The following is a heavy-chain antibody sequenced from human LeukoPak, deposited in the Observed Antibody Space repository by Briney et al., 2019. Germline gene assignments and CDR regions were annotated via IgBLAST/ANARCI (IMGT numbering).Heavy chain of an antibody. CDR3: ARASYCSGGSCSYYYYYYMDV. J-gene: IGHJ6*03. CDR2: INHSGST. D-gene: IGHD2-15*01. V-gene: IGHV4-34*01. CDR1: GGSFSGYY. Sequence: PSETLSLTCAVYGGSFSGYYWSWIRQPPGKGLEWIGEINHSGSTNYNPSLKSRVTISVDTSKNQFSLKLSSVTAADTAVYYCARASYCSGGSCSYYYYYYMDVWAKGPRSPSP.